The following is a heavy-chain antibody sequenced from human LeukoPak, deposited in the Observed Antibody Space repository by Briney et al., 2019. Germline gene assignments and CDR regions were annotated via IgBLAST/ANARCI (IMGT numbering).Heavy chain of an antibody. CDR1: GYTFTSYE. Sequence: ASVKVSCKASGYTFTSYEINWVRQATGQGLEWMGWMNPNSGNTGYAQKFQGRVTMTRNTSISTAYMELSSLRSEDTAVYYCARGSSDFWSGYGGNWFDPWGQGTLVTVSS. D-gene: IGHD3-3*01. V-gene: IGHV1-8*01. J-gene: IGHJ5*02. CDR2: MNPNSGNT. CDR3: ARGSSDFWSGYGGNWFDP.